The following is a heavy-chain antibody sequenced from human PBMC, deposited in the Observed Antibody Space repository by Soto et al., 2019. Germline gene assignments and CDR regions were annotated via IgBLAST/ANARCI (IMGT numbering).Heavy chain of an antibody. D-gene: IGHD3-3*01. V-gene: IGHV3-23*01. J-gene: IGHJ4*02. CDR2: VGGSGDGT. Sequence: EVQLLESGGDLVQPGRSLRLSCAASGFTFRNYAISWVRQTPGKGLEWVSGVGGSGDGTYYADSVKGRFTISRDNSKQTVYLQMNNLRADDTAFYYCARLRSVYFTGFDFWGLGTLVTVSS. CDR3: ARLRSVYFTGFDF. CDR1: GFTFRNYA.